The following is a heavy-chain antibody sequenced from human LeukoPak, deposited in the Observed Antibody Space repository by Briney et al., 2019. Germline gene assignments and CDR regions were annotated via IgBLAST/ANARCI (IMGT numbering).Heavy chain of an antibody. CDR3: GREAGPAYCSTTSCLNWCDP. Sequence: GGSLRLSCEASRFTFSSSWMSWVREAPGKGLEWVANIKQDGSDKYYVDSVKGRFTISRDNAKNPLYLEMNGLRAEDTAVYYCGREAGPAYCSTTSCLNWCDPGGKGTGVTVSS. CDR1: RFTFSSSW. V-gene: IGHV3-7*05. J-gene: IGHJ5*02. D-gene: IGHD2-2*01. CDR2: IKQDGSDK.